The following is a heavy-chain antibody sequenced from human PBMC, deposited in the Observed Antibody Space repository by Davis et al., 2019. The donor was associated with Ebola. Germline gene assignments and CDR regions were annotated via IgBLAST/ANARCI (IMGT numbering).Heavy chain of an antibody. CDR2: ISAYNGIT. V-gene: IGHV1-18*01. CDR1: GYTFTNYG. CDR3: ARDDLFSLDYYGSGSYYSD. J-gene: IGHJ4*02. Sequence: ASVKVSCKASGYTFTNYGISWVRQAPGQGLEWMGWISAYNGITNYAQKFQGRVTMTTDKFTSIAYMELKSLRYDDTAVYYCARDDLFSLDYYGSGSYYSDWGQGTLVTISS. D-gene: IGHD3-10*01.